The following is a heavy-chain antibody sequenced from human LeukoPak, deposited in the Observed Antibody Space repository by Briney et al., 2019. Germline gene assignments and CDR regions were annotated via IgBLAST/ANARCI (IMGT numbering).Heavy chain of an antibody. CDR1: GASISSYY. Sequence: SETLSLTCTVSGASISSYYWSWIRQPPGKGLEWIGYIYYSGSTNYNHSLKSRVTISVDTSKNQFSLKLSSVTATDTAVYYCARHQGGGRYGMDVWGRGNTVTVSS. CDR2: IYYSGST. V-gene: IGHV4-59*08. CDR3: ARHQGGGRYGMDV. D-gene: IGHD3-16*01. J-gene: IGHJ6*02.